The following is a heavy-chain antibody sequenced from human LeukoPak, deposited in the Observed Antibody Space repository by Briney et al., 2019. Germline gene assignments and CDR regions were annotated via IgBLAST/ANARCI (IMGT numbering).Heavy chain of an antibody. CDR3: TTVWGGE. V-gene: IGHV3-15*01. CDR2: IKSKVHGETI. J-gene: IGHJ1*01. Sequence: GGSLRLACADSGFTFSDAWMNWVCQAPGEGLEGLCRIKSKVHGETIDYAARVKGRFTISREDSKNTLYVEINSLKTEDTAVYYCTTVWGGEWGQGTLFTVSS. CDR1: GFTFSDAW. D-gene: IGHD7-27*01.